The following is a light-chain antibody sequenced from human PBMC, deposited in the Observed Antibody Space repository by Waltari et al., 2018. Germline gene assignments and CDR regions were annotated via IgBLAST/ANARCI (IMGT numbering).Light chain of an antibody. CDR2: DAS. J-gene: IGKJ1*01. V-gene: IGKV3-20*01. Sequence: EIVLTQSPGTLSLSPGERATLSCRASQSVGKSLDWYQHKPGQAPRLLIYDASSRATGIPDRFSGSWSGTDFSLTISRLEPEDFSVYYCQHYVTLPATFGRGTKVEV. CDR1: QSVGKS. CDR3: QHYVTLPAT.